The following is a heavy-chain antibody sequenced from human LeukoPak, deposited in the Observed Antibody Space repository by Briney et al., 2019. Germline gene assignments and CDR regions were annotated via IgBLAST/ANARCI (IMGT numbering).Heavy chain of an antibody. V-gene: IGHV3-74*01. D-gene: IGHD2-21*02. CDR2: IFTDGTTT. CDR1: EFNFFSYG. Sequence: PGGSLRLSCVASEFNFFSYGMQWVRQAPGKGLVWVSRIFTDGTTTSYADSVKGRFTISRDNAKNTLYLQMNSLRAEGTAVYYCARELPREVTLDYWGQGTLVTVSP. J-gene: IGHJ4*01. CDR3: ARELPREVTLDY.